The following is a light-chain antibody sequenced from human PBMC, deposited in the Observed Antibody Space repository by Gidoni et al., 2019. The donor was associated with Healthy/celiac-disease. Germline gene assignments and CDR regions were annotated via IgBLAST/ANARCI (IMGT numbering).Light chain of an antibody. CDR1: QSVSSN. CDR3: QQYNNWRRT. Sequence: ELVMTQSPAPLSVSPGERATLSCRASQSVSSNLAWYQQKPGKAPRLLIYGASTRATGIPARFSGSGSGTEFTLTISSLQSEDFAVYYCQQYNNWRRTFGQGTKVEIK. J-gene: IGKJ1*01. V-gene: IGKV3-15*01. CDR2: GAS.